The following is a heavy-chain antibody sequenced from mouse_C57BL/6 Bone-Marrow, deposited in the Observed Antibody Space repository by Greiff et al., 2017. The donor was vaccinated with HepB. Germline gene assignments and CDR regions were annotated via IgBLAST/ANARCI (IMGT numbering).Heavy chain of an antibody. V-gene: IGHV1-81*01. CDR2: IYPRSGNT. CDR3: ARPGYYDYDGGYYFDY. Sequence: VQLQQSGAELARPGASVKLSCKASGYTFTSYGISWVKQRTGQGLEWIGEIYPRSGNTYYNEKFKGKATLTADKSSSTAYMELRSLTSEDSAVYFCARPGYYDYDGGYYFDYWGQGTTLTVSS. CDR1: GYTFTSYG. J-gene: IGHJ2*01. D-gene: IGHD2-4*01.